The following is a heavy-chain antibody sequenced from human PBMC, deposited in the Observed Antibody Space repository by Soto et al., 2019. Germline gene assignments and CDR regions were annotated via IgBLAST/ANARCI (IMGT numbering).Heavy chain of an antibody. J-gene: IGHJ4*02. CDR3: AAGDSSDTGDH. D-gene: IGHD5-18*01. Sequence: QVQLVQSGAEVKKPGSSVKVSCKASGDTLSHYGVSWVRQVPGKVLERMGGPTAILGTRDYAQKFQGSMAITADESTTTSYLALNSLTSDDTAVYDCAAGDSSDTGDHWGQGTLVTVSP. CDR2: PTAILGTR. V-gene: IGHV1-69*01. CDR1: GDTLSHYG.